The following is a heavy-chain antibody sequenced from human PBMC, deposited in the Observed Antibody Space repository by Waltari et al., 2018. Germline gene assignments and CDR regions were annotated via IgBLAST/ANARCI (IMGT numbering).Heavy chain of an antibody. J-gene: IGHJ4*02. CDR1: GFSFSSYW. CDR2: INPGESHI. D-gene: IGHD3-10*01. V-gene: IGHV5-51*01. Sequence: EVQLVQSGTEVKKPGESLKIYCEASGFSFSSYWIGWVRQTPGKCLEWMGIINPGESHISYSPSFQGEVTISADDSKTTAYLQWTSLKASYSGIYYCARQGFGELYSLDYWGQGTLVTVSS. CDR3: ARQGFGELYSLDY.